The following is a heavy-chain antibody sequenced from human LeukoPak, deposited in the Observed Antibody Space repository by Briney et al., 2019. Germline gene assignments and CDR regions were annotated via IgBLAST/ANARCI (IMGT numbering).Heavy chain of an antibody. Sequence: GASVKVSCKASGYTFTSYYIHWVRQAPGQGLEWMGIINPSGGSTSHAQKFQGRVTLTRDTSTSTVYMELSSLRFEDTAVYYCARGGWSGSYPSWGQGTLVTVSS. J-gene: IGHJ4*02. CDR1: GYTFTSYY. CDR3: ARGGWSGSYPS. D-gene: IGHD1-26*01. V-gene: IGHV1-46*01. CDR2: INPSGGST.